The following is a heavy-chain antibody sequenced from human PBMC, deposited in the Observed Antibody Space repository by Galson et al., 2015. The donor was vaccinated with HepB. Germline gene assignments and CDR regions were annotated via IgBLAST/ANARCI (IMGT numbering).Heavy chain of an antibody. V-gene: IGHV1-69*04. J-gene: IGHJ6*02. D-gene: IGHD2-2*01. CDR1: GGTFSSYA. CDR2: IIPILGTA. CDR3: ARTIVAEYQLEGLDV. Sequence: SVKVSCKASGGTFSSYAFTWVRQAPGQGLEWMGRIIPILGTANYAQKFQGRVTITADKSTTTAYMELSSLRSEDTAVYYCARTIVAEYQLEGLDVWGQGTTVTVSS.